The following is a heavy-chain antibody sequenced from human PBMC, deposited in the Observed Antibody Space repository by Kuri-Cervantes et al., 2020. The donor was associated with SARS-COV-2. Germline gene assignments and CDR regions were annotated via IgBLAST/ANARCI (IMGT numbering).Heavy chain of an antibody. CDR2: IYYSGST. Sequence: GSLRLSCTVSGGSISSHYWSWIRQPPGKGLEWIGYIYYSGSTNYNPSLKSRVTISVDTSKNQFSLKLSSVTAADTAVYYCARDGRAYGSGSRERYGMDIWGQGTTVTVSS. D-gene: IGHD3-10*01. J-gene: IGHJ6*02. V-gene: IGHV4-59*11. CDR3: ARDGRAYGSGSRERYGMDI. CDR1: GGSISSHY.